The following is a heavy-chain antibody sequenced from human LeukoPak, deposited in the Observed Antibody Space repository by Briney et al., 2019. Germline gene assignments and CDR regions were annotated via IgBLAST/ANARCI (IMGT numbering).Heavy chain of an antibody. V-gene: IGHV3-21*01. J-gene: IGHJ4*02. Sequence: PGGSLRLSCAASGFTFSSYSMNWVRQAPGKGLGWVSSISSSSSYIHYADSVKGRFTISRDNAKNSLYLQMNSLRAEDTAVYYCARRPNMPAGGFDYWGQGTLVTVSS. D-gene: IGHD2-2*01. CDR3: ARRPNMPAGGFDY. CDR1: GFTFSSYS. CDR2: ISSSSSYI.